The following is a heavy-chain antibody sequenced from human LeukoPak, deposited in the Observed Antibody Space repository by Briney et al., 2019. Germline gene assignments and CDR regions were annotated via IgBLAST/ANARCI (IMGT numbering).Heavy chain of an antibody. CDR3: ARGLRLRVPPMDV. CDR2: INHSGST. D-gene: IGHD5/OR15-5a*01. J-gene: IGHJ6*02. Sequence: SETLSLTCTVSGGSISSSDYYWGWIRQPPGKGLEWIGEINHSGSTNYNPSLKSRVTISVDTSKNQFSLKLSSVTAADTAVYYCARGLRLRVPPMDVWGQGTTVTVSS. V-gene: IGHV4-39*07. CDR1: GGSISSSDYY.